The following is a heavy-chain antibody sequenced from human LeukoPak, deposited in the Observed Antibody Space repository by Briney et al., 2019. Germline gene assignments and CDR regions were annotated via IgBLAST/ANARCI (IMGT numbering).Heavy chain of an antibody. CDR1: GYTFTSYG. CDR3: AREGFRGAYDILTGSYYFDY. V-gene: IGHV1-18*01. Sequence: ASVKVSCKASGYTFTSYGISWVRQAPGQGLEWMGWISAYNDNTNYAQKLQGRVTMTTDTSTSTAYMELRSLRSDDTAVYYCAREGFRGAYDILTGSYYFDYWGQGTLVTVSS. CDR2: ISAYNDNT. D-gene: IGHD3-9*01. J-gene: IGHJ4*02.